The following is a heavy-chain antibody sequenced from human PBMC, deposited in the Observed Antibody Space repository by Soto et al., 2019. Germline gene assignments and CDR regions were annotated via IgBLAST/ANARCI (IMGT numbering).Heavy chain of an antibody. CDR3: AKATSSGTSRPFDY. J-gene: IGHJ4*02. CDR1: GFTFDSYA. V-gene: IGHV3-23*01. Sequence: GSLRLSCAASGFTFDSYAMSWVRQAPGKGLEWVSTISGSAASTYYADSVKGQFIISRDNSKNTLYLQMSSLRAEDTAVYYCAKATSSGTSRPFDYWGQGTLVTVSS. D-gene: IGHD1-1*01. CDR2: ISGSAAST.